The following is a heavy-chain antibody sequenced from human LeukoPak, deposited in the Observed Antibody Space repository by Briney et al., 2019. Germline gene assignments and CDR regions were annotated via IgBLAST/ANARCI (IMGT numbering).Heavy chain of an antibody. CDR1: GGSISSYY. CDR2: IYYSGST. CDR3: ARDGGRGVDIVATIS. Sequence: SETLSLTCTVSGGSISSYYWSWIRQPPGKGLEWIGYIYYSGSTYYNPSLKSRVAVSVDTSKNQFSLKLSSVTAADTAVYYCARDGGRGVDIVATISWGQGTLVTVSS. V-gene: IGHV4-59*12. D-gene: IGHD5-12*01. J-gene: IGHJ4*02.